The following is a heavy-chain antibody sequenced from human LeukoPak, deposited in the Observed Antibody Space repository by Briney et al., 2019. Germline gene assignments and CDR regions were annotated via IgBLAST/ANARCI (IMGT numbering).Heavy chain of an antibody. V-gene: IGHV3-23*01. Sequence: GRSLRLSCAASGFTFSNYGMHWVRQAPGKGLEWVSAISGSGGSTYYADSVKGRFTISRDNSKNTLYLQMNSLRAEDTAVYYCAKDTLPRIAVAGNYFDYWGQGTLVTVSS. J-gene: IGHJ4*02. CDR2: ISGSGGST. CDR1: GFTFSNYG. CDR3: AKDTLPRIAVAGNYFDY. D-gene: IGHD6-19*01.